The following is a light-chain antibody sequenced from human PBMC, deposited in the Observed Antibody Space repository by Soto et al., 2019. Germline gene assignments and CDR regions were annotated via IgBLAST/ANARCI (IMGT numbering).Light chain of an antibody. CDR3: LHINSYSPDT. V-gene: IGKV1-9*01. J-gene: IGKJ3*01. CDR2: AAS. CDR1: QGISSY. Sequence: DIQLTKSPSFLYASVGDRVTITCRASQGISSYLAWYQQKPGTAPKLLIFAASTLQNGVPSLFSGSGSGTECTLTISRLQPEDFATEYCLHINSYSPDTFGPGTKVDSK.